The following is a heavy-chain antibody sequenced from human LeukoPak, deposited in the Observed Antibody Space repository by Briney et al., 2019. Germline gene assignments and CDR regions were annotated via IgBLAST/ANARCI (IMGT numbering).Heavy chain of an antibody. CDR1: GYTLTELS. Sequence: ASVKVSCKVSGYTLTELSMHWVRQAPGKGLEWMGGFDPEDGETIYAQKFQGRVTMTEDTSTDTAYMELSSLRSEDTAVYYCATRGYFGRMSAFDIWGQGTMVTVSS. CDR2: FDPEDGET. J-gene: IGHJ3*02. CDR3: ATRGYFGRMSAFDI. V-gene: IGHV1-24*01. D-gene: IGHD3-22*01.